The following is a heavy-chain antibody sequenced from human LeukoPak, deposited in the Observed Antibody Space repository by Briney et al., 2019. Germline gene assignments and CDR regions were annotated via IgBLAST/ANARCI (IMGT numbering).Heavy chain of an antibody. Sequence: PSETLSLTCTVSGGSISSHYWSWIRQPPGKGLEWIGYIYYSGSTYYNPSLKSRVTISVDTSKNQFSLKLSSVTAADTAVYYCAREDSSSYFDYWGQGTLVTVSS. J-gene: IGHJ4*02. CDR3: AREDSSSYFDY. CDR2: IYYSGST. D-gene: IGHD6-6*01. V-gene: IGHV4-30-4*01. CDR1: GGSISSHY.